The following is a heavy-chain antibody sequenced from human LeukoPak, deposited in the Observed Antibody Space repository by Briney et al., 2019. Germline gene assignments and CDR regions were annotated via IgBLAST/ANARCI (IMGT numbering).Heavy chain of an antibody. CDR2: IKQDESER. CDR1: GFTFGNYW. J-gene: IGHJ6*03. CDR3: TRHRDVRTSSPRNYYYYMDV. V-gene: IGHV3-7*03. D-gene: IGHD2-2*01. Sequence: GGSLRLSCAASGFTFGNYWMSWVRQAPGKGLEWVANIKQDESERYYVNSVKGRFTISRDNAKNSVFLQMNSLQTEDTAVYYCTRHRDVRTSSPRNYYYYMDVWGKGTTVTVSS.